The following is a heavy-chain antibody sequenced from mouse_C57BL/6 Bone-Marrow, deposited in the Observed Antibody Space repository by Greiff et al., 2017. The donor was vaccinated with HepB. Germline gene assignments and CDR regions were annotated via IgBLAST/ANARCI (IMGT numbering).Heavy chain of an antibody. CDR1: GYTFTDYY. V-gene: IGHV1-26*01. Sequence: VQLQQSGPELVKPGASVKISCKASGYTFTDYYMNWVKQSHGKSLEWIGDINPNNGGTSYNQKFKGKATLTVDKSSSTAYMELRSLTSEDSAVYYCARGFQLGYAMDYWGQGTSVTVSS. CDR2: INPNNGGT. J-gene: IGHJ4*01. CDR3: ARGFQLGYAMDY.